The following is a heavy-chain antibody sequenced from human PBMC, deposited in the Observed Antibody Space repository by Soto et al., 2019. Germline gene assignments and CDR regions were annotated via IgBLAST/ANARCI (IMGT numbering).Heavy chain of an antibody. J-gene: IGHJ1*01. D-gene: IGHD2-21*01. CDR1: GFTFSSYA. V-gene: IGHV3-23*01. CDR3: AKVADGYLFSSNFQH. Sequence: EVQLLESGGGLVQPGGSLRLSCAASGFTFSSYAMSWVRQAPGKGLEWVSSISGSGGSTSYADSVKGRFTISRDNSKNTLHVQMTSVRAEDTAVYYCAKVADGYLFSSNFQHWGQGTLVTVSS. CDR2: ISGSGGST.